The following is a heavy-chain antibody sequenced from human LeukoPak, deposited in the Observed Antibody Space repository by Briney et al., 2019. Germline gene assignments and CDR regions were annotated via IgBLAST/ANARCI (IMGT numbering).Heavy chain of an antibody. D-gene: IGHD3-22*01. J-gene: IGHJ4*02. CDR3: ARKSGYYYDSSGLY. Sequence: GGSLRLSCAASGFTFSSYSMNWVRQTPGKGLEWVSSISSSSSYIYYADSVKGRFTISRDNAKNSLYLQMNSLRAEDTAVYYCARKSGYYYDSSGLYWGQGTLVTVSS. CDR2: ISSSSSYI. V-gene: IGHV3-21*01. CDR1: GFTFSSYS.